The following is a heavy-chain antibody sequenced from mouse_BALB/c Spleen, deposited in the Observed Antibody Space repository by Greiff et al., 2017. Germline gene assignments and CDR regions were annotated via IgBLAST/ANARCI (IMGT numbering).Heavy chain of an antibody. J-gene: IGHJ2*01. CDR3: AGMGGRWGFDY. D-gene: IGHD1-1*01. CDR2: IYPGDGDT. V-gene: IGHV1-80*01. CDR1: GYAFSSYW. Sequence: VQLQQSGAELVRPGSSVKISCTASGYAFSSYWMNWVKQRPGKGLEWIGQIYPGDGDTNYNGNFKGKATLTADKSSSTAYMQLSSLTSEDSAVYFCAGMGGRWGFDYWGQGTTLTVSS.